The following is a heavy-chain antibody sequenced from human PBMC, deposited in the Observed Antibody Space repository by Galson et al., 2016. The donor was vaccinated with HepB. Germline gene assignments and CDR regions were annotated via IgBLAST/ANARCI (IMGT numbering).Heavy chain of an antibody. CDR1: GFTFTTYA. J-gene: IGHJ4*02. V-gene: IGHV3-23*01. CDR3: AKGGYFDWFNF. Sequence: SLRLSCAVSGFTFTTYAMSWVRQAPGKGLEWVSSLSNSGGSTYYADSVKGRFTISRDNSKNTLYLQMHSLRAEDTAVYYCAKGGYFDWFNFWGRGTLVTVSS. CDR2: LSNSGGST. D-gene: IGHD3-9*01.